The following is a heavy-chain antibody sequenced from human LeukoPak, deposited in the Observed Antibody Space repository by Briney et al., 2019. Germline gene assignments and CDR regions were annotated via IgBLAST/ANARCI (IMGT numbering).Heavy chain of an antibody. D-gene: IGHD3-22*01. Sequence: SETLSLTCAVYGGSSSGYYWSWIRQPPGKGLEWIGEINHRGSTNYNPSLKSRVTISVDTSKNQFSLKLSSVTAADTAVYYCARGGGSSGYYYDYWGQGTLVTVSS. CDR2: INHRGST. V-gene: IGHV4-34*01. CDR1: GGSSSGYY. CDR3: ARGGGSSGYYYDY. J-gene: IGHJ4*02.